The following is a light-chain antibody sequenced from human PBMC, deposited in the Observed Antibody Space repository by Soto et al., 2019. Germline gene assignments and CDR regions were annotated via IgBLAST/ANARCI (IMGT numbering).Light chain of an antibody. V-gene: IGKV3-20*01. CDR3: PQYGSSPVYT. CDR1: QSVISSY. Sequence: EIVLTQSPGTLSLSPGERATLSCRASQSVISSYLAWYQQKPGQAPRLLIYGASSRATGIPDRFSGSGSGTDFTLTTSRLEPEDFTVYYWPQYGSSPVYTFGQGTELEIK. J-gene: IGKJ2*01. CDR2: GAS.